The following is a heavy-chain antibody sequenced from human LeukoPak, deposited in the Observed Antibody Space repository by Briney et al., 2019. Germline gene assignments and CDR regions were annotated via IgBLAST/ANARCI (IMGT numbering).Heavy chain of an antibody. D-gene: IGHD3-10*01. CDR2: IKSKTDGGTT. CDR3: NTGGSGSEKKYFQH. V-gene: IGHV3-15*01. J-gene: IGHJ1*01. Sequence: GGSLRLSCAASGFTFDNAWMNWVRQAPGKGLEWVGRIKSKTDGGTTDYAAPVKGRFTISRDDSKNTLYLQMNSLETEDTAVYYCNTGGSGSEKKYFQHWGQGTLVTVSS. CDR1: GFTFDNAW.